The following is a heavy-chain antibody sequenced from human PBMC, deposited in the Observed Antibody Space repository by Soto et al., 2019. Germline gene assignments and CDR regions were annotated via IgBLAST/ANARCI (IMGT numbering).Heavy chain of an antibody. J-gene: IGHJ5*02. D-gene: IGHD2-2*01. CDR2: IDPGDTYA. Sequence: XESLKVSCTGFGYTFTTFLISWVLQMPGKGLEWMGRIDPGDTYATYSPAFQGHVTISADKATSTAYLQWSSLKASDTAMYYCARIYCTTTTCDSWFDHWGQGTLVTSPQ. V-gene: IGHV5-10-1*01. CDR3: ARIYCTTTTCDSWFDH. CDR1: GYTFTTFL.